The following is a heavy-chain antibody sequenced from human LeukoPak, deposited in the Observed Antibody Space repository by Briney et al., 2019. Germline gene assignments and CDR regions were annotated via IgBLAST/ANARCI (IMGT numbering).Heavy chain of an antibody. CDR3: ARTSPMTTVTTNDY. J-gene: IGHJ4*02. D-gene: IGHD4-17*01. CDR2: IYYSGST. CDR1: DGSISSSSYY. Sequence: SPSETLSLTCTVSDGSISSSSYYWGWIRQPPGKGLEWIGSIYYSGSTYYNPSLKSRVTISVDTSKNQFSLKLSSVTAADTAVYYCARTSPMTTVTTNDYWGQGTLVTVSS. V-gene: IGHV4-39*01.